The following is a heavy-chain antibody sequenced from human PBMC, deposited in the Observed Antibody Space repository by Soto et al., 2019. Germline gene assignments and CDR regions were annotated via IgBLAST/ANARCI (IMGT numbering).Heavy chain of an antibody. CDR2: INPNSGGT. J-gene: IGHJ6*03. CDR1: GYTFTGYY. V-gene: IGHV1-2*04. D-gene: IGHD6-6*01. Sequence: ASVKVSCKASGYTFTGYYMHCVRQAPGQGLEWMGWINPNSGGTNYAQKFQRWVTMTRDTSISTAYMELSRLRSDDTAVYYCAREGNSSFRFDYYYYMVVWGKGTTVTVSS. CDR3: AREGNSSFRFDYYYYMVV.